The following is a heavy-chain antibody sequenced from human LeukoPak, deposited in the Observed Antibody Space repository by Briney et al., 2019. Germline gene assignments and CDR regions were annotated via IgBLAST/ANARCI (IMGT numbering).Heavy chain of an antibody. J-gene: IGHJ4*02. CDR1: GGSISSSSYY. D-gene: IGHD6-19*01. CDR2: IYYSGST. V-gene: IGHV4-39*01. Sequence: PSETLSLTCTVSGGSISSSSYYWGWIRQPPGKGLEWIGSIYYSGSTYYNSSLKSRVTISVDTSKNQFSLKLSSVTAADTAVYYCARSSSGWDFDYWGQGTLVTVSS. CDR3: ARSSSGWDFDY.